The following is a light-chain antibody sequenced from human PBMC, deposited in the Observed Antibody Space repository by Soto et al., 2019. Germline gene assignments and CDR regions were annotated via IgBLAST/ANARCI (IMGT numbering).Light chain of an antibody. CDR3: QQYYSPPWT. CDR1: QSVLYSSNNRNY. CDR2: WAS. Sequence: DIVMTQSPDSLAVSLGERVTINCKSSQSVLYSSNNRNYLAWFQQKPGQPPKLLIYWASTRESGVPDRFSGSGSGTDFTLTISGLQAADVAVYYCQQYYSPPWTFGQGTKVDIK. J-gene: IGKJ1*01. V-gene: IGKV4-1*01.